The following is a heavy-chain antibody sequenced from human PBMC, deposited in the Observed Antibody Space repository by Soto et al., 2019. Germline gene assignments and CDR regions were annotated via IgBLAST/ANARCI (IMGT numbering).Heavy chain of an antibody. CDR3: ARDGGRHSGGIDY. CDR1: EGTSSSYS. V-gene: IGHV1-69*01. J-gene: IGHJ4*02. D-gene: IGHD1-26*01. CDR2: IIPIFGTA. Sequence: QVQLVQSGAEVKKPGPSVKVSGRAPEGTSSSYSSNWVEQAPGQGLEWMGEIIPIFGTANYAQKFQGRVTITADESTSTAYMELSSLRSEDTAVYYCARDGGRHSGGIDYWGQGTLVTVSS.